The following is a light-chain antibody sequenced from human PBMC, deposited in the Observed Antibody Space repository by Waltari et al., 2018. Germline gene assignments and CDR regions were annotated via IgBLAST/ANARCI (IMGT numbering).Light chain of an antibody. Sequence: EIVMTQSPATLSVSPGERATLSCRASQSVTSILAWYQQKPGQAPRLLIYGTYTRATGIPDRFSGSGSGAEFTLTISSLQSEDFAVYYCQQYNNWPPTFGQGTKLEIK. CDR2: GTY. V-gene: IGKV3-15*01. J-gene: IGKJ2*01. CDR3: QQYNNWPPT. CDR1: QSVTSI.